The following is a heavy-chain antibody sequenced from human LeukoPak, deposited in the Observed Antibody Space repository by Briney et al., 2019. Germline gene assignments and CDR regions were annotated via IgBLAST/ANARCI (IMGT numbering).Heavy chain of an antibody. CDR1: GGSISTYY. D-gene: IGHD6-19*01. V-gene: IGHV4-59*01. CDR3: ARDGYSSGWYDY. CDR2: IYDSGSP. Sequence: SETLSLTCTVSGGSISTYYWVWIRQPPGKGLEWIGHIYDSGSPTYKSSLKSRVTISVDTPKSQFSLRLTSVTAADTAVYYCARDGYSSGWYDYWGQGTLVTVSS. J-gene: IGHJ4*02.